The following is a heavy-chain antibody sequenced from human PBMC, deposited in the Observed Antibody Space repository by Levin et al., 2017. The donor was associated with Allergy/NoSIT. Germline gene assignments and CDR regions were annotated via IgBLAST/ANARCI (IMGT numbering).Heavy chain of an antibody. V-gene: IGHV5-10-1*01. CDR1: GYSFTSFW. CDR2: IDPSDSYM. CDR3: TKHGAQDSGRGWFDP. J-gene: IGHJ5*02. D-gene: IGHD3-10*01. Sequence: KVSCKGSGYSFTSFWISWVRQVPGKGLEWMGRIDPSDSYMSYSPSFHGHITISADKSSNTVYLQWSSLKASDTAMYYCTKHGAQDSGRGWFDPWGQGTLVTVSS.